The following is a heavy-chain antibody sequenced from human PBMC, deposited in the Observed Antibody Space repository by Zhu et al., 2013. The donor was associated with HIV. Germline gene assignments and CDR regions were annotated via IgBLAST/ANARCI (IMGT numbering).Heavy chain of an antibody. CDR2: IIPFSGTA. CDR3: ARVGQALGVVGATGFDY. J-gene: IGHJ4*02. D-gene: IGHD1-26*01. V-gene: IGHV1-69*01. Sequence: QVQLVQSGAEVKKPGSSVKVFCKASGGTFRSYGISWVRQAPGQGLEWMGGIIPFSGTANYAQKFRGRVTITADESSSTGQMHLSGLRFEDTAVYYCARVGQALGVVGATGFDYWGQGTLVTVSS. CDR1: GGTFRSYG.